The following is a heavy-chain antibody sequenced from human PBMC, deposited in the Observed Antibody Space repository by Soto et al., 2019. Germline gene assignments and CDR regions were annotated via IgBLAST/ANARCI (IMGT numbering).Heavy chain of an antibody. V-gene: IGHV1-69*02. CDR3: ARGPANIDSSSSNSYYYYYMDV. CDR1: GGTFSSYT. J-gene: IGHJ6*03. CDR2: IIPILGIA. Sequence: QVQLVQSGAEVKKPGSSVKVSCKASGGTFSSYTISWVRQAPGQGPEWMGRIIPILGIANYAPKFQGRVTITADKCTSTAYMELSSLRSEDTDVYYCARGPANIDSSSSNSYYYYYMDVCGKGTTVTVSS. D-gene: IGHD6-6*01.